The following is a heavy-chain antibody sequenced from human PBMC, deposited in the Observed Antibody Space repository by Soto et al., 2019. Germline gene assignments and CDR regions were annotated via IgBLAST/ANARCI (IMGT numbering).Heavy chain of an antibody. J-gene: IGHJ4*02. CDR3: SRVEYVTSSPIG. CDR1: GLTFSGSA. Sequence: PGGCMRLSCVASGLTFSGSAIHWVRQASGKGLEWGARIRTKSNGYATTYAASVKGRFAISRDDSKNMAYLQMNGLKTEDTAMYYCSRVEYVTSSPIGWGQGTLVTVSS. D-gene: IGHD6-6*01. CDR2: IRTKSNGYAT. V-gene: IGHV3-73*01.